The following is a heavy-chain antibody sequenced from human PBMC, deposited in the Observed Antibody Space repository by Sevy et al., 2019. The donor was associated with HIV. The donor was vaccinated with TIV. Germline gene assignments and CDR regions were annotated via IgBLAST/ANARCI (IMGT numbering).Heavy chain of an antibody. Sequence: GGSLRLSCAASGFTFSSYAMHWVRQAPGKGLEWVAVISYDGSNKYYADSVKGRFTISRDNSKNTLYLQMNSLRAEDMAVYYCARDDYGDYVSFDYWGQGTLVTVSS. V-gene: IGHV3-30-3*01. CDR1: GFTFSSYA. D-gene: IGHD4-17*01. CDR2: ISYDGSNK. CDR3: ARDDYGDYVSFDY. J-gene: IGHJ4*02.